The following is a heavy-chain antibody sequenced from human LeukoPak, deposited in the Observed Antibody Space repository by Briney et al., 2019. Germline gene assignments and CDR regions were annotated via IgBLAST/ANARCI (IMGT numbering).Heavy chain of an antibody. CDR1: GFTFSTYA. CDR3: AKVAYNWISYGPFDY. D-gene: IGHD1-20*01. V-gene: IGHV3-23*01. Sequence: GGSLRLSCAASGFTFSTYAMTWVRQAPGQGLGWVSSISGGGSSTYYADSVKGRFTISRDNSKNSLYLQMNSLRAEDTALYYCAKVAYNWISYGPFDYWGQGTLVTVSS. J-gene: IGHJ4*02. CDR2: ISGGGSST.